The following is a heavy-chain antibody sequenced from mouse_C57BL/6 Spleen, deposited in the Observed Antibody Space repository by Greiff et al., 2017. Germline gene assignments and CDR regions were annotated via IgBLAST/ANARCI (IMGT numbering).Heavy chain of an antibody. Sequence: VQLQQSGPELVKPGASVKISCKASGYAFSSSWMTWVKQRPGKGLEWIGRIYPGDGDTNYNGKFKGKATLTADKSSSTAYMQLSSLTSEDSAVYFCARDGYYRDWGQGTLVTVSA. CDR1: GYAFSSSW. J-gene: IGHJ3*01. CDR2: IYPGDGDT. CDR3: ARDGYYRD. V-gene: IGHV1-82*01. D-gene: IGHD2-3*01.